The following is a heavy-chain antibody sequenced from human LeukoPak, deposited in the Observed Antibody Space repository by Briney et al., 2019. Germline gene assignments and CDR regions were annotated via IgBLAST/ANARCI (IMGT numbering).Heavy chain of an antibody. CDR2: ISSSSSYI. J-gene: IGHJ3*02. Sequence: PGGSLRLSCAASGFTFSSYAMHWVRQAPGKGLEWVSSISSSSSYIYYADSVKGRFTISRDNAKNSLYLQMNSLRAEDTAVYYCGRYCSGGSCYLDAFDIWGQGTMVTVSS. D-gene: IGHD2-15*01. CDR3: GRYCSGGSCYLDAFDI. V-gene: IGHV3-21*01. CDR1: GFTFSSYA.